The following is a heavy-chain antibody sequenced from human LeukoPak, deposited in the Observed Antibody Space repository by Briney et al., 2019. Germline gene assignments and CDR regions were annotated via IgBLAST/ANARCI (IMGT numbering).Heavy chain of an antibody. J-gene: IGHJ4*02. CDR2: ISGYNGNT. D-gene: IGHD1-14*01. Sequence: ASVKVSCKASGYTFNSYGITWVQQAPGQGLVWMGWISGYNGNTDYAQKFKGRVTMTTDTSTSTAYMELRSLRSDDTAVYYCARVHRSAPLHFDGWGQGTLVTVSS. V-gene: IGHV1-18*01. CDR3: ARVHRSAPLHFDG. CDR1: GYTFNSYG.